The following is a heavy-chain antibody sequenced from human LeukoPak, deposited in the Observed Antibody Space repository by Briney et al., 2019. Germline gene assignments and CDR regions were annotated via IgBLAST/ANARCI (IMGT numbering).Heavy chain of an antibody. CDR1: GYTFTGYY. V-gene: IGHV1-2*06. J-gene: IGHJ5*02. CDR2: INPNSGGT. CDR3: ARDPRWTDYGDYWFDP. D-gene: IGHD4-17*01. Sequence: ASVKVSCKASGYTFTGYYMHWVRQAPGQGLEGMGRINPNSGGTNYAQKFQGRVTMTRDTSISTAYMELSRLRSDDTAVYYCARDPRWTDYGDYWFDPWGQGTLVTVSS.